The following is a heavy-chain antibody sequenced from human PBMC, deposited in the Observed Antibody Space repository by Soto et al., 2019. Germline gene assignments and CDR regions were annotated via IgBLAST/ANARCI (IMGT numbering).Heavy chain of an antibody. Sequence: GGSLRLSCAASGFTFSSYAMSWVRQAPGKGLVWVSRVTSDGGSTTYADSVKGRFTISRDNSKNTLYLQMNSLRAEDTAVYYCAKSYSNYVVDVWGQGTTVTVSS. CDR3: AKSYSNYVVDV. V-gene: IGHV3-23*01. J-gene: IGHJ6*02. D-gene: IGHD4-4*01. CDR1: GFTFSSYA. CDR2: VTSDGGST.